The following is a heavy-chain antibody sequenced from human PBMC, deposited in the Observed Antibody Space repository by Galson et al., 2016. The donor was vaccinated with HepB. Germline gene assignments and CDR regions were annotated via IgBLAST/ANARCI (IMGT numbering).Heavy chain of an antibody. J-gene: IGHJ4*02. CDR3: VRARGFDY. V-gene: IGHV3-7*03. Sequence: SLRLSCAASGFNFGSYWMTWVRQAPGKGLEWVANIKQDGSAKYFVDSVKGRFTASRDNAKNSLYLHMNSLRAEDSAVYYCVRARGFDYWGLGALVTVSS. CDR1: GFNFGSYW. CDR2: IKQDGSAK.